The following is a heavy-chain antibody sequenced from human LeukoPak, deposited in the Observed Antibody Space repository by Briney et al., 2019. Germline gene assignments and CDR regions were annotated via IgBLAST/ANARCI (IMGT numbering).Heavy chain of an antibody. CDR2: ISGSGGNT. CDR1: GFTFSSYA. Sequence: PGRSLRLSCAASGFTFSSYAMTWVRQAPGKGLEWVSSISGSGGNTDYADSVKGRFTISRDSSKNTLYLQLNSLRAEDTAVYYCAKGSSSSSGRPDCWGQGTLVTVSS. J-gene: IGHJ4*02. CDR3: AKGSSSSSGRPDC. V-gene: IGHV3-23*01. D-gene: IGHD6-6*01.